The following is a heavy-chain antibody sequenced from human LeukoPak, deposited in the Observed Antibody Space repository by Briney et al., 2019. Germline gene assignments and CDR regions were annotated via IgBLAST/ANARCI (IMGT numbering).Heavy chain of an antibody. V-gene: IGHV1-18*01. CDR2: ISPYHGNT. D-gene: IGHD6-25*01. J-gene: IGHJ6*03. CDR1: GYTFFIYG. Sequence: EASVRVSFKTTGYTFFIYGINWVRQAPGRGLEWMGWISPYHGNTNFAQNFQDRLTMTTDTSTSTAYMELRGLMSDDTAVYYCARDSLPRRYFYYYMDVWGKGTTVIVSS. CDR3: ARDSLPRRYFYYYMDV.